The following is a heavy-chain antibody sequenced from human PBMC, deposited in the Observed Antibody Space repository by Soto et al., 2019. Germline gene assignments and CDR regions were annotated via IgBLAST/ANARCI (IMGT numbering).Heavy chain of an antibody. J-gene: IGHJ5*02. CDR1: GFSLSNARMG. D-gene: IGHD6-19*01. CDR3: ARIGVHSSGWYIDWFDP. Sequence: QVTLKESGPVLVKPTETLTLTCTVSGFSLSNARMGVSWIRQPPGKALERLAHIFSNDEKSYSTSLKCRLTIFKDTSKSQVVLTRTNMDPVDTATYYCARIGVHSSGWYIDWFDPWGQGTLVTVSS. V-gene: IGHV2-26*01. CDR2: IFSNDEK.